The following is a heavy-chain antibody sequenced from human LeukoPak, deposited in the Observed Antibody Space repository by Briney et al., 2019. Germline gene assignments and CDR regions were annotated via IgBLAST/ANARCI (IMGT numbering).Heavy chain of an antibody. V-gene: IGHV3-23*01. CDR3: ARDSTRTYYYDSSGYYGYFDY. J-gene: IGHJ4*02. D-gene: IGHD3-22*01. CDR2: ISGSGGST. Sequence: GGSLRLSCAASGFTFSSYGMSWVRQAPGKGLEWVSAISGSGGSTYYADSVKGRFTISRDNSKNTLYLQMNSLRAEDTAVYYCARDSTRTYYYDSSGYYGYFDYWGQGTLVTVSS. CDR1: GFTFSSYG.